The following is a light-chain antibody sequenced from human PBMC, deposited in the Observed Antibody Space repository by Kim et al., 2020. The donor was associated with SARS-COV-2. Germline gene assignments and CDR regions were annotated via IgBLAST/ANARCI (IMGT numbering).Light chain of an antibody. CDR1: SGSIASNY. V-gene: IGLV6-57*01. CDR3: QSYDSSNHGV. Sequence: KTVTTSCTRSSGSIASNYVQWYQQRPGSSPTPVIYEDNQRPSGVPDRFSGSIDSSSNSASLTISGLKTEDEADYYCQSYDSSNHGVFGGGTQLTVL. CDR2: EDN. J-gene: IGLJ2*01.